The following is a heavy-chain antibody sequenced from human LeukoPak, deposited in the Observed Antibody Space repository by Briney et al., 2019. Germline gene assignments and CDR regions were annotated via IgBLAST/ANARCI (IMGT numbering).Heavy chain of an antibody. CDR2: IYRSGST. CDR3: VTYYYGSSGYYGLFDY. V-gene: IGHV4-38-2*02. CDR1: GYSISSGYY. J-gene: IGHJ4*02. Sequence: PSETLSLTCTVSGYSISSGYYWGWIRQPPGKGLQWIGGIYRSGSTYYNPSLKSRVTISVDTSKNQFSLKLSSVTAADTAMYYCVTYYYGSSGYYGLFDYWGQGTLVTVSS. D-gene: IGHD3-22*01.